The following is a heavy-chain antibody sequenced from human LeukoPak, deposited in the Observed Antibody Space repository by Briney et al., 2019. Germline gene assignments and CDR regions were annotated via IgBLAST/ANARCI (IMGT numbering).Heavy chain of an antibody. J-gene: IGHJ4*02. Sequence: PSETLSLTCTVSGGSISSGGYYWSWIRQHPGKGLEWIGYIYYSGSTYYNPSLKSRVTISVDTSKNQFSLKLSSVTAADTAVYYCARRIVLLWFGELLSWGQGTLVTVSS. CDR2: IYYSGST. D-gene: IGHD3-10*01. CDR3: ARRIVLLWFGELLS. V-gene: IGHV4-31*03. CDR1: GGSISSGGYY.